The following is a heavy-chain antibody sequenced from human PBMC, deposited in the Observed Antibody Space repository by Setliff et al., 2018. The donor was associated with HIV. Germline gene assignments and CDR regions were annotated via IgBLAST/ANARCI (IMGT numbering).Heavy chain of an antibody. Sequence: ASVKVSCKASGYPFSGYGISWVRQAPGQGLEWMGWISAYNGNTNYAQKFQGRVTMTRDTSTNTAYMEVRSLRPDDTAVYYCAKDKTEGAMGHWGQGTLVTVSS. J-gene: IGHJ4*02. V-gene: IGHV1-18*01. D-gene: IGHD1-26*01. CDR3: AKDKTEGAMGH. CDR2: ISAYNGNT. CDR1: GYPFSGYG.